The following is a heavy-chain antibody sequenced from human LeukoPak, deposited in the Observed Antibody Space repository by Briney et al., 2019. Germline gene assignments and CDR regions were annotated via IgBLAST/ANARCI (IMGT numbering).Heavy chain of an antibody. J-gene: IGHJ2*01. CDR1: GFTFSSYG. V-gene: IGHV3-30*02. CDR3: ARAAYSSTWYSRYFDL. D-gene: IGHD6-13*01. CDR2: IRYDGSNK. Sequence: GGSLRLSCAASGFTFSSYGMHWVRQAPGKGLEWVVFIRYDGSNKYYADSVKGRFTISRDNAKNSLYLQMNSLRAGDTAVYYCARAAYSSTWYSRYFDLWGRGTLVTVSS.